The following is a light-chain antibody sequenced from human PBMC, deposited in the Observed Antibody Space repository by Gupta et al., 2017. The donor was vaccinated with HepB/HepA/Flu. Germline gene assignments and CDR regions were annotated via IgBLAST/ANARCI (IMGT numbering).Light chain of an antibody. CDR3: QAWDTSTVV. Sequence: SYDLTQPPSVSVSPGQTASITCSGDKLGDKYASWYQQKPGQSPVLVLYQHTKRPLGVPERFSGSNSGNTATLTISGTQAMDEADYYCQAWDTSTVVFGGGTKLTVL. CDR2: QHT. CDR1: KLGDKY. J-gene: IGLJ2*01. V-gene: IGLV3-1*01.